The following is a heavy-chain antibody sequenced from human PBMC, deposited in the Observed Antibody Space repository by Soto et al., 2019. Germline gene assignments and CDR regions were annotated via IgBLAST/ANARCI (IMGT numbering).Heavy chain of an antibody. V-gene: IGHV1-18*01. Sequence: VASVKVSCKASGYTFTSYGISWVRQAPGQGLEWMGWISAYNGNTNYAQKLQGRVTMTTDTSTSTAYMELRSLRSDDTAVYYCAREGWNLTTPPYYYYYGMEVWGQGTTVTVS. D-gene: IGHD1-1*01. CDR2: ISAYNGNT. CDR3: AREGWNLTTPPYYYYYGMEV. J-gene: IGHJ6*02. CDR1: GYTFTSYG.